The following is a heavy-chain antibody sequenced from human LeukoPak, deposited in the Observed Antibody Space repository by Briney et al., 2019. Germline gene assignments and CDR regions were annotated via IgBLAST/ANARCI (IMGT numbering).Heavy chain of an antibody. Sequence: GGSLRLSCAASGFTFSSYEMNWVRQAPGKGLEWVSYISSSGSTIYYADSVKGRFTISRDNSKNTLFLQMNSLRAEDTAIYYCARLAVAYFDSWGQGTLVSVSS. CDR2: ISSSGSTI. D-gene: IGHD6-19*01. CDR3: ARLAVAYFDS. CDR1: GFTFSSYE. V-gene: IGHV3-48*03. J-gene: IGHJ4*02.